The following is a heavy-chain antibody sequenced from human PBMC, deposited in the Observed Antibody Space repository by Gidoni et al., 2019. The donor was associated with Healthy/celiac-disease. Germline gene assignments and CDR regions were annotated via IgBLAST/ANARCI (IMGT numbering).Heavy chain of an antibody. CDR2: INHSGST. J-gene: IGHJ5*02. Sequence: QVQLQQWGAGLLTPSETLSLTCAVYGGSFSGYSWSWIRQPPGKGLEWIGEINHSGSTNYNPSLKSRVTISVDTSKNQFSLKLSSVTAADTAVYYCARGIDIVVVPAAMRANWFDPWGQGTLVTVSS. V-gene: IGHV4-34*01. CDR1: GGSFSGYS. D-gene: IGHD2-2*01. CDR3: ARGIDIVVVPAAMRANWFDP.